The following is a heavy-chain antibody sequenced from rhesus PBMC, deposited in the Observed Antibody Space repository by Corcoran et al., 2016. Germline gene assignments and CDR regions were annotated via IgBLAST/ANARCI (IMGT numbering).Heavy chain of an antibody. CDR3: AGQYSSGYPH. D-gene: IGHD6-31*01. V-gene: IGHV4-106*01. CDR2: IYGSGGGT. Sequence: QVQLQESGPGLVKPSETLSPTCAVSGGSISDDYYWRWIRRPPGKGLEWIGYIYGSGGGTNYNPSLKNRVTISIDTSKNQFSLKLSSVTAADTAVYYCAGQYSSGYPHWGQGVLVTVSS. CDR1: GGSISDDYY. J-gene: IGHJ4*01.